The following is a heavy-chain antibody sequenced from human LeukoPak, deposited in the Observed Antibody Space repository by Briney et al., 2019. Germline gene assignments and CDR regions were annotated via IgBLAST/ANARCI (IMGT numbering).Heavy chain of an antibody. D-gene: IGHD3-10*01. CDR1: GFTFSSYG. CDR2: IRYDGSNK. J-gene: IGHJ3*01. V-gene: IGHV3-30*02. Sequence: GGSLRLSCAASGFTFSSYGMHWVRQAPGKGLEWVAFIRYDGSNKYYADSVKGRFTISRDNSKNTLYLQMNSLRAEDTAVYYCAKDLGHIWFGESQDAFDVWGQGTMVTVSS. CDR3: AKDLGHIWFGESQDAFDV.